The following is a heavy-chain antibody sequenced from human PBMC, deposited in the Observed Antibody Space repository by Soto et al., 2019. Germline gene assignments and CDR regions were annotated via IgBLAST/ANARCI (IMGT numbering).Heavy chain of an antibody. D-gene: IGHD2-15*01. J-gene: IGHJ5*02. CDR3: ARGGYCSGGSCYNNWFDP. CDR1: GYTFTSYD. V-gene: IGHV1-8*01. Sequence: QVQLVQSGAEVKKPGASVKVPCKASGYTFTSYDINWVRQATGQGLEWMGWMNPNSGNTGYAQKFQGRVTMTRNTSISTAYMELSSLRSEDTAVYYCARGGYCSGGSCYNNWFDPWGQGTLVTVSS. CDR2: MNPNSGNT.